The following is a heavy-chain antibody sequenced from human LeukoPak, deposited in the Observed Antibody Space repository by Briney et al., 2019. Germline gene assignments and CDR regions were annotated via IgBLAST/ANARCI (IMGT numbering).Heavy chain of an antibody. CDR2: IYHSGST. V-gene: IGHV4-38-2*02. J-gene: IGHJ4*02. CDR3: ARDYDSSGPFDY. D-gene: IGHD3-22*01. CDR1: GYSISSGYY. Sequence: PSETLSLTCTVSGYSISSGYYWGWIRQPPGKGLGWIGSIYHSGSTYYNPSLKSRVTISVDTSKNQFSLKLSSVTAADTAVYYCARDYDSSGPFDYWGQGTLVTVSS.